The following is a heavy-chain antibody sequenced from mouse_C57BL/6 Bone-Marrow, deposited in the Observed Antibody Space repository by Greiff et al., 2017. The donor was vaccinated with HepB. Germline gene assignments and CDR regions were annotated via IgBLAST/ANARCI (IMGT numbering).Heavy chain of an antibody. D-gene: IGHD2-10*01. J-gene: IGHJ2*01. V-gene: IGHV1-50*01. Sequence: QVQLKQPGAELVKPGASVKLSCKASGYTFTSYWMQWVKQRPGQGLEWIGEIDPSDSYTNYNQKFKGKATLTVDTSSSTASMQLSSLTSEDSSVYYWAREGTYYGNLCYFDYWGQGTTLTVSS. CDR1: GYTFTSYW. CDR2: IDPSDSYT. CDR3: AREGTYYGNLCYFDY.